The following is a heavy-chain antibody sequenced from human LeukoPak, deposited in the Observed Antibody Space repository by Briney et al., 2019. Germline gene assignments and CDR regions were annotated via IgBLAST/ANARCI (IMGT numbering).Heavy chain of an antibody. D-gene: IGHD1-26*01. Sequence: PGGSLRLSCAASGFTVSSNYMSWVRQAPGRGLEWVSVVYSDAGTSYADSVKGRFTTSRDNSKNTLYLQMNSLRAEDTAVYYCARDALIVGATTFDYWGQGTLVTVSS. J-gene: IGHJ4*02. CDR3: ARDALIVGATTFDY. CDR2: VYSDAGT. CDR1: GFTVSSNY. V-gene: IGHV3-66*01.